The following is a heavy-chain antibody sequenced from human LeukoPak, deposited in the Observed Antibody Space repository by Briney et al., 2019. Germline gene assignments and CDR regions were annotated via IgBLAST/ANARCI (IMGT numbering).Heavy chain of an antibody. J-gene: IGHJ6*02. CDR1: GGSFNDYY. Sequence: SETLSLTCDVTGGSFNDYYWSWIRQPPGKGLEWIGEIRHSGSTNYNPSLKSRVTMSVDTSKNQFSLKLSSVTAADTAVYYCARRGSWSYYYAMDVWGQGTTVAVSS. CDR2: IRHSGST. V-gene: IGHV4-34*01. CDR3: ARRGSWSYYYAMDV. D-gene: IGHD6-13*01.